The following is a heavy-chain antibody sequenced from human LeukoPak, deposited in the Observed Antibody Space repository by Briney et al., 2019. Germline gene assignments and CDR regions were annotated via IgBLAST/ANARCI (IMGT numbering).Heavy chain of an antibody. CDR1: GFTFDDYA. CDR3: AKGGDDSSGYDY. J-gene: IGHJ4*02. D-gene: IGHD3-22*01. Sequence: GRPLRLSCAASGFTFDDYAMHWVRQAPGKGLEGVSGISWNSGSIGYADSVKGRFTISRDNAKNSLYLQMNSLRAEDMALYYCAKGGDDSSGYDYWGQGTLVTVSS. V-gene: IGHV3-9*03. CDR2: ISWNSGSI.